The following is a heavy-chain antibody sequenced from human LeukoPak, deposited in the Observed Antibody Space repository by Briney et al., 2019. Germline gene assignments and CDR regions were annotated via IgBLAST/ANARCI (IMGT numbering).Heavy chain of an antibody. CDR2: IKSKTDGGTT. CDR3: TTDRTPYDFWSGYWPPPLDY. CDR1: GFTFSNAW. Sequence: EGSLRLSCAASGFTFSNAWMSWVRQAPGKGLEWVGRIKSKTDGGTTDYAAPVKGRFTISRDDSKNTLYLQMSSLKTEDTAVYYCTTDRTPYDFWSGYWPPPLDYWGQGTLVTVSS. V-gene: IGHV3-15*01. J-gene: IGHJ4*02. D-gene: IGHD3-3*01.